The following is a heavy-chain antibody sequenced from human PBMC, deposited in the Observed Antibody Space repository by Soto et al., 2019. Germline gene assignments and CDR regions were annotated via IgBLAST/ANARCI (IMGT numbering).Heavy chain of an antibody. V-gene: IGHV3-30*18. D-gene: IGHD6-6*01. CDR2: ISYDGSNK. CDR3: AKGPVQIIDY. CDR1: GFTFSSYG. J-gene: IGHJ4*02. Sequence: PGGSLRLSCAASGFTFSSYGMHWVRQAPGKGLEWVAVISYDGSNKYYADSVKGRFTISRDNSKNTLYLQMNSLRAEDTAVYYCAKGPVQIIDYWGEGTMVTVYS.